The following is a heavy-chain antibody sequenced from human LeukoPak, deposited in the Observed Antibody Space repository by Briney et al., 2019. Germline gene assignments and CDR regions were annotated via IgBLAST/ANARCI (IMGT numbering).Heavy chain of an antibody. CDR1: GFTFRDYG. Sequence: GTSLRLSCETSGFTFRDYGMHWVRQTPGKGLAWVAVIWYDESRKYYADSVKGRFTISRDVSKNTLYLQMNSLRTEDTAVYYCARDDCSTTICLGYWGQGTLVSVSS. V-gene: IGHV3-33*01. CDR3: ARDDCSTTICLGY. D-gene: IGHD2-2*01. J-gene: IGHJ4*02. CDR2: IWYDESRK.